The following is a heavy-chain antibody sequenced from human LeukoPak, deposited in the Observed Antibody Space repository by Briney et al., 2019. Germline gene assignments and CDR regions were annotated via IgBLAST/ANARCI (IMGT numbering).Heavy chain of an antibody. CDR3: ASIPRDSSLSLGP. CDR2: ISSSSSYI. J-gene: IGHJ5*02. D-gene: IGHD6-6*01. V-gene: IGHV3-21*01. CDR1: GFTFSSYS. Sequence: GGSLRLSCAASGFTFSSYSMNWVRQAPGKGLEWVSSISSSSSYIYYADSVKGRFTISRDNAKNSLYLQMNSLRAEDTAVYYCASIPRDSSLSLGPWGQGTLVTVSS.